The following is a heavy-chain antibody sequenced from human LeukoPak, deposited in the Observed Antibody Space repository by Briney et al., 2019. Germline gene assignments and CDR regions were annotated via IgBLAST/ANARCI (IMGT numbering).Heavy chain of an antibody. D-gene: IGHD2-2*02. V-gene: IGHV1-69*06. CDR3: ARDPLDRPILFSPMYYYYYMDV. CDR2: IIPIFGTA. CDR1: GGTFSSYA. J-gene: IGHJ6*03. Sequence: ASVKVSCKASGGTFSSYAISWVRQAPGQGLEWMGGIIPIFGTANYAQKFQGRVTITADKSTSTAYMELSSLRSEDTAVYYCARDPLDRPILFSPMYYYYYMDVWGKGTTVTVSS.